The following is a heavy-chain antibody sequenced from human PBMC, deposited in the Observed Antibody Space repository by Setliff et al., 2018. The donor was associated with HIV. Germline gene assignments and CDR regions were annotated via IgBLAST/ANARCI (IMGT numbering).Heavy chain of an antibody. D-gene: IGHD3-9*01. CDR2: IYHTGKT. CDR3: AGGRYFRDIRDSRFDF. J-gene: IGHJ4*02. CDR1: GGSITTDGYY. Sequence: TLSLTCSVSGGSITTDGYYWSCIRHHPRKGLEWIGYIYHTGKTNYNPSLASRLVMSLDPSKNQFSLKLNSMTAADTAMYYCAGGRYFRDIRDSRFDFWGQGMLVTVSS. V-gene: IGHV4-31*03.